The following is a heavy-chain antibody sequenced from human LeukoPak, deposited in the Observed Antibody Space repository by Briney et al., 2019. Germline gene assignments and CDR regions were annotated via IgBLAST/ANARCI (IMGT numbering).Heavy chain of an antibody. J-gene: IGHJ6*02. CDR3: ARYTSSPGEGMDV. Sequence: GGSLRLSCAASGLTVSSNYMSWVRHAPGKGLEWVSVIYSGGSTNYADSVKGRFTISRDNSKNTLYLQMNSLRAEDTAVYYCARYTSSPGEGMDVWGQGTTVTVSS. V-gene: IGHV3-66*01. D-gene: IGHD3-16*01. CDR2: IYSGGST. CDR1: GLTVSSNY.